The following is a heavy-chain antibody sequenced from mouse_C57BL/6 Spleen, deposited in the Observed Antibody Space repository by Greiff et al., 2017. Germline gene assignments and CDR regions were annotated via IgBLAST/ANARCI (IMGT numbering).Heavy chain of an antibody. CDR3: ARYPSGSSYPSWYFDV. CDR1: GYTFTDYY. D-gene: IGHD1-1*01. Sequence: EVQLQQSGPELVKPGASVKISCKASGYTFTDYYMNWVKQSHGKSLEWIGDINPNNGGTSYNQKFKGKATLTVDKSSSTAYMELRSLTSEDSAVYYGARYPSGSSYPSWYFDVWGTGTTVTVSS. CDR2: INPNNGGT. J-gene: IGHJ1*03. V-gene: IGHV1-26*01.